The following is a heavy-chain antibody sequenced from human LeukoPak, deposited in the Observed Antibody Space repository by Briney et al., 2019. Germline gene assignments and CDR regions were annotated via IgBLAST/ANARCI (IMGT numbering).Heavy chain of an antibody. CDR3: AKDPYGDYYYYYYMDV. D-gene: IGHD4-17*01. Sequence: TGGSLRLSCAASGFTFSSYGMHWVRQAPGKGLEWVAVISYDGSNKYYADSVKGRFTISRDNSKNTLYLQMNSLRAEDTAVYYCAKDPYGDYYYYYYMDVWGKGTTVTVSS. CDR1: GFTFSSYG. J-gene: IGHJ6*03. V-gene: IGHV3-30*18. CDR2: ISYDGSNK.